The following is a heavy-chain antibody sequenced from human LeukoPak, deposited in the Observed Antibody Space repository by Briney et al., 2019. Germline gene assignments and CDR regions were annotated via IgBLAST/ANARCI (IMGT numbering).Heavy chain of an antibody. CDR3: AGLEGRYSTDWFYFFDY. Sequence: PSETLSLTCIVSGGSISSLNLWSWLRQPPRKGLEWIGEMYLGGTTNFNPSLKSRVTILIDKSKNQLSLQLTSVTAADTAVYYCAGLEGRYSTDWFYFFDYWGQGALVTVSS. CDR2: MYLGGTT. D-gene: IGHD6-19*01. V-gene: IGHV4-4*02. J-gene: IGHJ4*02. CDR1: GGSISSLNL.